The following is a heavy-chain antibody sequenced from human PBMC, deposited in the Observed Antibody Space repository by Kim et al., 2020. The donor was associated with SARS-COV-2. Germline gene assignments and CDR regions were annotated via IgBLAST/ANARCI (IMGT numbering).Heavy chain of an antibody. CDR2: ISYDGSNK. CDR3: ANLYSSSSWDAFDI. CDR1: GFTFSSYG. D-gene: IGHD6-6*01. Sequence: GGSLRLSCAASGFTFSSYGMHWVRQAPGKGLEWVAVISYDGSNKYYADSVKGRFTISRDNSKNTLYLQMNSLRAEDTAVYYCANLYSSSSWDAFDIWGQGTMVTVSS. V-gene: IGHV3-30*18. J-gene: IGHJ3*02.